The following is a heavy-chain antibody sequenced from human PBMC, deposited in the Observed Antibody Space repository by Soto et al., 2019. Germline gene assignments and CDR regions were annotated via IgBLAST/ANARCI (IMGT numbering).Heavy chain of an antibody. CDR3: ARDGSGYSTD. J-gene: IGHJ4*02. CDR2: TNQDGRER. V-gene: IGHV3-7*01. D-gene: IGHD5-18*01. Sequence: EVQLVESGGGLVQPGGSLRLSCVASGFTFRNYWMSWLRQAPGKGLEWVANTNQDGRERYSVDSVKGRFTISRDNAKNSMHLQMTSLRAAATAVYYCARDGSGYSTDWGQGTLVTVSS. CDR1: GFTFRNYW.